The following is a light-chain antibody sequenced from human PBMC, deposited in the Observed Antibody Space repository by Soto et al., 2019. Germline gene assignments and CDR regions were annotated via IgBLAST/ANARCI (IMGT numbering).Light chain of an antibody. Sequence: QSVLTQPASVSGSPGQSITISCTGTSSDVGGYNYVSWYQQHPDKAPKLMIYDVSNRPSGVSNRFSGSKSGNTASLTISGLQAEDEADYYCSSYTSSSTSAVFGGGTQLTVL. CDR3: SSYTSSSTSAV. CDR2: DVS. CDR1: SSDVGGYNY. J-gene: IGLJ7*01. V-gene: IGLV2-14*01.